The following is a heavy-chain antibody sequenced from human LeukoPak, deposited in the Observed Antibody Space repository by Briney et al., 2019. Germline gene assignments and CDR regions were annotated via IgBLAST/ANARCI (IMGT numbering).Heavy chain of an antibody. D-gene: IGHD2-8*01. CDR2: IWYDGGST. V-gene: IGHV3-33*08. CDR3: ARDRYCTNDVCYSQFDY. CDR1: GFTFSSYS. J-gene: IGHJ4*02. Sequence: PGGSLRLSCAASGFTFSSYSMNWVRQAQAPGKGLEWVAVIWYDGGSTYYADSVKGRFTISRDNSKNTLYLQMDSLRAEDTAVYYCARDRYCTNDVCYSQFDYWGQGTLVTVSS.